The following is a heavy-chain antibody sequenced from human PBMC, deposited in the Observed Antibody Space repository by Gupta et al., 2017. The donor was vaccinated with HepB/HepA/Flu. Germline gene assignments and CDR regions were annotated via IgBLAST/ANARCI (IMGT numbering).Heavy chain of an antibody. CDR3: ARQVTTFDAFDI. V-gene: IGHV1-8*01. D-gene: IGHD2-21*02. J-gene: IGHJ3*02. Sequence: QVQLVQSGAEVKKPGASVKVSCRASKYTFTSYDINWVRQATGQGLEWMGWMNPNNGNTGYAQKFQGRVTMTRNTSISTAYMEVSSLRFEDTAVYHCARQVTTFDAFDIWGQGTIITVSS. CDR1: KYTFTSYD. CDR2: MNPNNGNT.